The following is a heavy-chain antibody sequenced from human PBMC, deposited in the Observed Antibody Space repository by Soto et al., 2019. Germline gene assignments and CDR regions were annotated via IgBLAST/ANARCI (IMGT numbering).Heavy chain of an antibody. J-gene: IGHJ6*02. CDR2: ISGSGGST. D-gene: IGHD6-19*01. Sequence: EVQLLESGGGLVQPGGSLRLSCAASGFTFSSYAMSWVRQAPGKGLEWVSGISGSGGSTYYADSVKGRFTISRDNSKNTLYLQMDRLRAEDTGVYYCAEEEIGVAGHYGMGVRGQGTTVTVSS. V-gene: IGHV3-23*01. CDR1: GFTFSSYA. CDR3: AEEEIGVAGHYGMGV.